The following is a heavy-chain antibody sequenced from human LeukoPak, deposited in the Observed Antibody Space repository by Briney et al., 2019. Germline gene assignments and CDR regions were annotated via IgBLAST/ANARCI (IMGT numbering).Heavy chain of an antibody. Sequence: ASVKVSCKASGYTFTSYGIIWVRQAPGQGLEWMGWISAYNGNTNYAQKLQGRVTMTTDTSTSTAYMELRSLRSDDTAVYYCARAGYCSGGSCYSSPFDYWGQGTLVTVSS. D-gene: IGHD2-15*01. J-gene: IGHJ4*02. CDR1: GYTFTSYG. CDR3: ARAGYCSGGSCYSSPFDY. V-gene: IGHV1-18*01. CDR2: ISAYNGNT.